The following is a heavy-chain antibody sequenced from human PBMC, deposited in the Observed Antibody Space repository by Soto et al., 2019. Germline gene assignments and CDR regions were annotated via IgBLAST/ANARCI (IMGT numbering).Heavy chain of an antibody. CDR3: ARTYYYDSSGQIYYYYGMGV. V-gene: IGHV5-10-1*01. CDR1: GCSFTSYW. J-gene: IGHJ6*02. Sequence: PGESLKISCKGSGCSFTSYWISWVRQMPGKGLEWMGRIDPSDSYTNYSPSFQGHVTISADKSISTAYLQWSSLKASDTAMYYCARTYYYDSSGQIYYYYGMGVWGQGTTVTVSS. D-gene: IGHD3-22*01. CDR2: IDPSDSYT.